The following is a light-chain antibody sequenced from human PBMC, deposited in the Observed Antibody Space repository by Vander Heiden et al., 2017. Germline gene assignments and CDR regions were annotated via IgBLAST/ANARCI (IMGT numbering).Light chain of an antibody. CDR1: SSNIGSNT. CDR2: SNN. CDR3: AAWDDSLNGHWV. Sequence: QSVLTQPPSASGTPGQSVTISCSGSSSNIGSNTVNWYQQLPGTAPKLLIYSNNQGPSGVTDRFSGSKSGTSASLAISGLQSEDEADYYCAAWDDSLNGHWVFGGGTKLTVL. J-gene: IGLJ3*02. V-gene: IGLV1-44*01.